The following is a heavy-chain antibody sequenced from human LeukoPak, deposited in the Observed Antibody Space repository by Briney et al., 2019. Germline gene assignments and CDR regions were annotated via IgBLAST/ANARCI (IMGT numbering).Heavy chain of an antibody. D-gene: IGHD2-8*02. CDR2: TYYRSKWYS. Sequence: SQTLSLTCTISGXSVSGKSSAWNSIRQSPSRGLEWLGRTYYRSKWYSEYAVSVKSRVTINPDTSKNQFSLQLNSVAPEDTAVYYCARTTGHFDYWGQGTLVTVSS. J-gene: IGHJ4*02. V-gene: IGHV6-1*01. CDR3: ARTTGHFDY. CDR1: GXSVSGKSSA.